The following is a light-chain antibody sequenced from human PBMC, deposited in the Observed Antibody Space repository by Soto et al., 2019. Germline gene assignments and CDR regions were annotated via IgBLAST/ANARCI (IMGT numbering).Light chain of an antibody. J-gene: IGKJ1*01. CDR1: QGIRSF. CDR2: AAS. V-gene: IGKV1-9*01. Sequence: DIQLTQSPSFLSASVGDRVTITCRASQGIRSFLAWYQQKPGKAPKLLIYAASTLQSGVPSRFSGSGSGTEFALTISSQQPEDFATYYCQQLNSYPRTFGQGTKVEIK. CDR3: QQLNSYPRT.